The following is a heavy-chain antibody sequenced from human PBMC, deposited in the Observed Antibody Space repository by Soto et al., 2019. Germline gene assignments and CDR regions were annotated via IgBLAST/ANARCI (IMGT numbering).Heavy chain of an antibody. D-gene: IGHD3-16*01. CDR3: ARPPTPKAVPFWAPQREPLFDP. J-gene: IGHJ5*02. CDR2: MNPNSGIT. CDR1: GYTFTSYD. Sequence: ALVKVSCKASGYTFTSYDINWVRQATGQGLEWMGWMNPNSGITDFAQKFQGRITMTGNTSISTAYMELSSLRSEDTAVYYCARPPTPKAVPFWAPQREPLFDPCGEGTLVTVSS. V-gene: IGHV1-8*01.